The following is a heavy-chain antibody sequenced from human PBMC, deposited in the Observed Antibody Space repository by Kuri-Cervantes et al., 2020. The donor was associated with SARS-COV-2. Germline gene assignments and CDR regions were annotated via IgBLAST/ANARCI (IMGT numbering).Heavy chain of an antibody. D-gene: IGHD4-11*01. CDR2: IYGSDT. CDR1: GFTFSNHA. Sequence: GGSLRLSCAASGFTFSNHAMQWVRQAPGKGLDWVSGIYGSDTYYADSVKGRFTVSRDISKNTLCLQMNGLRAEDTAVYYCAKTLSTVRYYWYGMDVWGQGTPVTVSS. CDR3: AKTLSTVRYYWYGMDV. V-gene: IGHV3-23*01. J-gene: IGHJ6*02.